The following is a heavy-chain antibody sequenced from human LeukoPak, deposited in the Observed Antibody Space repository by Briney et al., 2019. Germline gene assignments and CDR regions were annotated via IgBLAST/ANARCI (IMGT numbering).Heavy chain of an antibody. CDR1: GCTFTGYY. CDR3: ARDPDVDIVATIAFDY. CDR2: INPNSGGT. D-gene: IGHD5-12*01. Sequence: ASVKVSCKASGCTFTGYYMHWVRQAPGQGLEWMGWINPNSGGTNYAQKFQGRVTMTRDTSISTAYMELSRLRSDDTAVYYCARDPDVDIVATIAFDYWGQGTLVTVSS. V-gene: IGHV1-2*02. J-gene: IGHJ4*02.